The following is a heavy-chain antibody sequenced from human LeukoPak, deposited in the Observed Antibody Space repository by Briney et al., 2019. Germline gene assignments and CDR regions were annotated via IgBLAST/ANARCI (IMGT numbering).Heavy chain of an antibody. CDR1: GYTFTGYY. CDR2: INPNSGGT. D-gene: IGHD3-3*01. J-gene: IGHJ4*02. CDR3: AGQRITVFGVAMGAFDY. Sequence: ASVKVSCKASGYTFTGYYMHWVRQAPGQGFEWMGRINPNSGGTNYAQKFQGRVTMTRDTSISTAYMELSRLRSDDTAVYYCAGQRITVFGVAMGAFDYWGQGTLVTVSS. V-gene: IGHV1-2*06.